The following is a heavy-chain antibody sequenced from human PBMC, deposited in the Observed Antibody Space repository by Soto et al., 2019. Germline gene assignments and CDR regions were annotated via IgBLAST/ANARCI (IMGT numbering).Heavy chain of an antibody. CDR2: IYYTGST. V-gene: IGHV4-61*01. CDR1: GGSVNTAPYH. D-gene: IGHD3-22*01. J-gene: IGHJ4*02. Sequence: SETLSLTCTVSGGSVNTAPYHGSWIRQSPRNGLEWIGNIYYTGSTNYNPSLKSRVTISVDTSKIQFSLKLSSVTAADTAVYYCARVTDYYDSSGYYFDFYYFDYWGQGTLVTVSS. CDR3: ARVTDYYDSSGYYFDFYYFDY.